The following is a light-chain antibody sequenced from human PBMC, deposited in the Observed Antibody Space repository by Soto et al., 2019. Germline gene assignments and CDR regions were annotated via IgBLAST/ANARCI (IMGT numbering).Light chain of an antibody. V-gene: IGLV2-14*01. Sequence: QSALTQPASVSGSPGQSITISCTGTSIDVGGYNYVSWYQQHPGKAPKLMIYDVSNRPSGVSNRFSGSKSGNTASLTISGLQAEDEADYYCSSYTSSSTPLVFGTGTKLTVL. CDR1: SIDVGGYNY. CDR3: SSYTSSSTPLV. J-gene: IGLJ1*01. CDR2: DVS.